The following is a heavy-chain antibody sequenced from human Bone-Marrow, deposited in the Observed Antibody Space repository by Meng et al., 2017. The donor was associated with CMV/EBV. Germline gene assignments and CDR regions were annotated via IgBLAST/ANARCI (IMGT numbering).Heavy chain of an antibody. V-gene: IGHV4-39*07. CDR1: GGSISSSSYY. Sequence: SETLSLTCTVSGGSISSSSYYWGWIRQPPGKGLEWIGSIYYSGSTYYNPSLKSRVTISVDTSKNQFSLKLSSVTAADTAVYYCARETGGYCSSTSCYTDYYYYGMDVWGQGTTVTVSS. CDR3: ARETGGYCSSTSCYTDYYYYGMDV. J-gene: IGHJ6*02. CDR2: IYYSGST. D-gene: IGHD2-2*02.